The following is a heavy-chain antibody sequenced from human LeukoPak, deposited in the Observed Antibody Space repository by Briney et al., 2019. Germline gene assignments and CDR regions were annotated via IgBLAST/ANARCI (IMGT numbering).Heavy chain of an antibody. J-gene: IGHJ4*02. CDR3: ARDQGAAARLCDY. V-gene: IGHV4-39*07. CDR1: GGSISSSSYY. CDR2: IYYSGST. Sequence: SETLSLTCTVSGGSISSSSYYWGWIRQPPGKGLEWIGSIYYSGSTYYNPSLKSRVTISVGTSKNQFSLKLSSVTAADTAVYYCARDQGAAARLCDYWGQGTLVTVSS. D-gene: IGHD6-13*01.